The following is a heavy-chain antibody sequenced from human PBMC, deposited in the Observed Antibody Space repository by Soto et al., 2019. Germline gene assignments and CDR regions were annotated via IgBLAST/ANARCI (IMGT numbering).Heavy chain of an antibody. J-gene: IGHJ6*02. D-gene: IGHD7-27*01. Sequence: QVQLVQSGAEVKKPGSSVKVSCKASGGTFSSYAISWVRQAPGQGLEWMGGIIPIFGTANYAQKFQGRVTITADESTSTAYMELSSLRSEDTAVYYCVGTANHQEGYYYYYYGMDVWGQGTTVTVSS. CDR3: VGTANHQEGYYYYYYGMDV. CDR1: GGTFSSYA. CDR2: IIPIFGTA. V-gene: IGHV1-69*01.